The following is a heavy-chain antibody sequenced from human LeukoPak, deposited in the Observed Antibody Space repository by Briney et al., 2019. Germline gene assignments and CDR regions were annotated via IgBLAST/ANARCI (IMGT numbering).Heavy chain of an antibody. J-gene: IGHJ4*02. CDR3: ARQRDSYYESSGYFDY. CDR1: GGSISSSDW. CDR2: IYHSGST. V-gene: IGHV4-4*02. Sequence: SETLSLTCAVSGGSISSSDWWSWVRQPPGKGLEWIGEIYHSGSTNYNPSLRSRVTISVDKSKNQFSLKLSSLTAADTAVYYCARQRDSYYESSGYFDYWGQGTLVTVSS. D-gene: IGHD3-22*01.